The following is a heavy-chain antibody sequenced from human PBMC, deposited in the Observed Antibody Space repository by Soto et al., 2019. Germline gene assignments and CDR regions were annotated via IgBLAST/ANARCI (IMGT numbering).Heavy chain of an antibody. V-gene: IGHV3-73*01. J-gene: IGHJ4*02. D-gene: IGHD3-10*01. Sequence: GGSLRLSCAASGFTFRGSAMHWVRQASGKGLEWVGRIRSKANSYATAYAASVKGRFTISRDDSKNTAYLQMNSLKTEDTAVYYCTRHSPDDRFGSGSYYPYFDYWGQGTLVTVSS. CDR1: GFTFRGSA. CDR3: TRHSPDDRFGSGSYYPYFDY. CDR2: IRSKANSYAT.